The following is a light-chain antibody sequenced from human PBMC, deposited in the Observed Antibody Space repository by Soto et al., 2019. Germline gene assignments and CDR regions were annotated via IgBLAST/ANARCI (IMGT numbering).Light chain of an antibody. J-gene: IGKJ3*01. CDR2: CAS. CDR1: QSVNSRF. Sequence: EVVLTQSPGTLSLSPGERATLSCRASQSVNSRFLAWYQQKPGQAPRLLIYCASRRASGIPDRFSVSGSGTDFTLTISRLEPEDFAVYYCQQYGSPPLFTFGPGTKVDIK. CDR3: QQYGSPPLFT. V-gene: IGKV3-20*01.